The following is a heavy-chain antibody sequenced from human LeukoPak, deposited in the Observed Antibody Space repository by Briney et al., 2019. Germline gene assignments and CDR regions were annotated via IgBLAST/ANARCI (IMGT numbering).Heavy chain of an antibody. CDR3: ARALGIQLWQTFDH. D-gene: IGHD5-18*01. CDR1: GGSISSYY. CDR2: IYYSGST. J-gene: IGHJ4*02. Sequence: PSETLSLTCTVSGGSISSYYWSWIRQPPGKGLEWIGYIYYSGSTNYNPSLKSRVTISVDTSKNQFSLKLSSVTAADTAVYYCARALGIQLWQTFDHWGQGTLVTVSS. V-gene: IGHV4-59*01.